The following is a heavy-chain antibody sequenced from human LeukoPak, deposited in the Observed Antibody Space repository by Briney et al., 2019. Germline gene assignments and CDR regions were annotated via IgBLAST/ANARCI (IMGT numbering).Heavy chain of an antibody. D-gene: IGHD2-21*02. J-gene: IGHJ4*02. CDR3: ARSGCSGDCSVDY. CDR2: INSEGSST. Sequence: GESLRLSCAASGFTFSNYWMHWVRQIPGKGLVWVSRINSEGSSTSDADSVKGRFTISRDNAKNTLFLQMNSLRAEDTAVYYCARSGCSGDCSVDYWGQGTLVTVFS. CDR1: GFTFSNYW. V-gene: IGHV3-74*01.